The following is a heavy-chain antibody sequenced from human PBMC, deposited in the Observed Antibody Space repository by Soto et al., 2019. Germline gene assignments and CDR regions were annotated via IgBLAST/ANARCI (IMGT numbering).Heavy chain of an antibody. CDR3: AREFGGSRVFDH. J-gene: IGHJ4*02. D-gene: IGHD1-26*01. CDR1: GYSFTDYF. Sequence: QVQLVQSGAEVNKPGASVKVSCKTSGYSFTDYFIHWVRQAPGQGLEWMGIINPHADTPNYAQKFQGRVNVTRDTSTSTVYMEFRSLRSEDTAVYFCAREFGGSRVFDHWGQGTLVTVSS. V-gene: IGHV1-46*01. CDR2: INPHADTP.